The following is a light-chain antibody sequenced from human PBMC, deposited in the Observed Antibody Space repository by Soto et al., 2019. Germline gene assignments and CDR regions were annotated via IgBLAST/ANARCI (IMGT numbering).Light chain of an antibody. CDR1: SGHSSYA. Sequence: QSVLTQSPSASASLGASVKLTCTLSSGHSSYAIAWHQQQPEKGPRYLMKLNSDGSHSQGDVIPDRFSGSSSGAERYLTISSLQAEDEADYYCQTWGTGIHVVFGGGTKLTVL. J-gene: IGLJ2*01. CDR2: LNSDGSH. CDR3: QTWGTGIHVV. V-gene: IGLV4-69*01.